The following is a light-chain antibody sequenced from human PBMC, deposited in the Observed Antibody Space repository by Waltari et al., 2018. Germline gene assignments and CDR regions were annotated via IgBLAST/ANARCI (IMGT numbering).Light chain of an antibody. J-gene: IGLJ3*02. Sequence: QTVVPQEPSLSVSPGGTVTLPCALSSGSLSTTSYATWYQQTPGQAPRTLVYKANARSYGVPDRFSGSILGNTAALTITGAQADDESDYYCALYMGSGIWVFGGGTRLTVL. CDR1: SGSLSTTSY. V-gene: IGLV8-61*01. CDR2: KAN. CDR3: ALYMGSGIWV.